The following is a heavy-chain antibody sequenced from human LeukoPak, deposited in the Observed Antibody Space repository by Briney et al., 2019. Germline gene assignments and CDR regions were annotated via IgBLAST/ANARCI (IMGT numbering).Heavy chain of an antibody. CDR3: ARDLALT. CDR2: ISSSGTI. J-gene: IGHJ5*02. Sequence: GGSLRLSCAVSGFTFSDYYMSWIRQAPGKGLEWVSYISSSGTIYYADSVKGRFTISRDNAKNSLYLQMNSLRAEDTAVYYCARDLALTWGQGTLVTVSS. CDR1: GFTFSDYY. D-gene: IGHD3-3*02. V-gene: IGHV3-11*04.